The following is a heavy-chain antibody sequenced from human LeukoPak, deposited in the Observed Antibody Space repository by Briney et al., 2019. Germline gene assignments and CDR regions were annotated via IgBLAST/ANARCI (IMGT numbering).Heavy chain of an antibody. CDR2: INHSGST. CDR1: GGSFSGYY. V-gene: IGHV4-34*01. J-gene: IGHJ4*02. D-gene: IGHD2-2*01. CDR3: ARAGDHCSSTSCYAGWFDY. Sequence: ASETLSLTCAVYGGSFSGYYWSWIRQPPGKGREWIGEINHSGSTNYNPSLKSRVTISVDTSKNQFSLKLSSVTAADTAVYYCARAGDHCSSTSCYAGWFDYWGQGTLVTVSS.